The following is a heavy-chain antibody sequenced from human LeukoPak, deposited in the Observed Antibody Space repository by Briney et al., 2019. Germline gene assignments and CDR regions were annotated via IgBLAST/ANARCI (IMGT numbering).Heavy chain of an antibody. V-gene: IGHV3-30*04. D-gene: IGHD7-27*01. J-gene: IGHJ4*02. CDR1: GFTFSSYA. CDR2: ISYDGSNK. CDR3: ARDEVADWGSIDY. Sequence: GGSLRLSCAASGFTFSSYAMHWVRRAPGEGLEWVAVISYDGSNKYYADSVKGRFTISRDNSKNTLYLQMNSLRAEDTAVYYCARDEVADWGSIDYWGQGTLVTVSS.